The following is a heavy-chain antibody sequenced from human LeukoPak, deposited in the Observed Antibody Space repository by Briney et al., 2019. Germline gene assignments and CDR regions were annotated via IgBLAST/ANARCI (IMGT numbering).Heavy chain of an antibody. CDR1: GFTFSSYA. V-gene: IGHV3-23*01. CDR2: ISGSGGST. J-gene: IGHJ4*02. D-gene: IGHD6-13*01. CDR3: AKDWRRGIAAAHIDY. Sequence: PGGSLRLSCAASGFTFSSYAMSWVRQAPGKGLEWVSAISGSGGSTYYADSVKGRFTISRDNSKNTLYLQMNSLRAEDTAVYYCAKDWRRGIAAAHIDYWGQGTLVTVSS.